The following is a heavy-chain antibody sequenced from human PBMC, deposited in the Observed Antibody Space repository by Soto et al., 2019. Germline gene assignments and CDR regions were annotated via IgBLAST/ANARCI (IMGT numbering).Heavy chain of an antibody. CDR3: AKEVSLGSTVDLGY. V-gene: IGHV3-23*01. CDR2: ISGSGGST. CDR1: GFTFTIFT. J-gene: IGHJ4*02. Sequence: GGSLRLSCAASGFTFTIFTMSWVRQSPRNGLEWVSTISGSGGSTYYADAVKGRFTISRDNSMGTLYLQMKSLRVEDTAIYYCAKEVSLGSTVDLGYWGQGTLVTVSS. D-gene: IGHD7-27*01.